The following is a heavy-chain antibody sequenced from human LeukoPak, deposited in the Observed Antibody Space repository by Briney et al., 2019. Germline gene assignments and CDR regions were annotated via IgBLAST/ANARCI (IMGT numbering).Heavy chain of an antibody. CDR3: VRDWGYDSSGYWQKYFDT. D-gene: IGHD3-22*01. J-gene: IGHJ4*02. CDR1: GFTFSSYG. CDR2: ISYDGSDK. V-gene: IGHV3-30*03. Sequence: GGSLRLSCAASGFTFSSYGMHWVRQAPGKGLEWVAVISYDGSDKYYADSVRGRLTISRDNAKNTLYLQMNSLRAEDTAVYYCVRDWGYDSSGYWQKYFDTWGQGTLVTVSS.